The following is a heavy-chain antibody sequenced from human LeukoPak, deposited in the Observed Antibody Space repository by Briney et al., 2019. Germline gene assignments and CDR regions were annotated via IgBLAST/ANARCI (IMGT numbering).Heavy chain of an antibody. V-gene: IGHV4-34*01. J-gene: IGHJ4*02. CDR1: GGSFSGYY. CDR2: INHSGST. CDR3: ARHRGGYCSSTSCYFRPSSPTHYFDY. Sequence: SETLSLTCAVYGGSFSGYYWSWIRQPPGKGLEWIGEINHSGSTNYNPSLKSRVTISVDTSKNQFSLKLSSVTAADTAVYYCARHRGGYCSSTSCYFRPSSPTHYFDYWGQGTLVTVSS. D-gene: IGHD2-2*01.